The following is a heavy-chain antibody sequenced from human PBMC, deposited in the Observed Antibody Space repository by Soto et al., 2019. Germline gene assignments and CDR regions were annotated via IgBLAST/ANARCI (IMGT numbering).Heavy chain of an antibody. D-gene: IGHD1-1*01. V-gene: IGHV3-53*01. CDR3: VQTTGGPGVDF. CDR2: IYGGGTT. J-gene: IGHJ4*02. CDR1: GFTVSSKY. Sequence: EVQLVESGGGLIQPGGSLRLSCAASGFTVSSKYMTWVRQAPGKGLEWVSVIYGGGTTYYADSVKGRFTISRDNSKNTLYLQVNSRRAEDTAVYYGVQTTGGPGVDFWGQGTLVTVSS.